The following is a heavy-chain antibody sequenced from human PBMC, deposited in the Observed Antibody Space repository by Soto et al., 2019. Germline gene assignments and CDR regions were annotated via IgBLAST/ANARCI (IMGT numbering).Heavy chain of an antibody. Sequence: GGSLRLSCAASGFTFSSYWMSWVRQAPGKGLEWVAKIKQDESEIYYVDSVKGRFTIFRDNAKNSLYLQMNSLRVEDTAVYYCAAVITIWAQDIWGQGTMVTVSS. J-gene: IGHJ3*02. CDR1: GFTFSSYW. CDR2: IKQDESEI. V-gene: IGHV3-7*01. CDR3: AAVITIWAQDI. D-gene: IGHD3-3*01.